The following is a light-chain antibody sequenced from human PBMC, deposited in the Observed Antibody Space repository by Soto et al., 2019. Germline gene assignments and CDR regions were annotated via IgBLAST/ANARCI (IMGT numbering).Light chain of an antibody. CDR1: QDISNY. Sequence: DIQMTQSPSSLSASVGDRVTITCRASQDISNYLNWYQQRPGKAPKLLIYDASNLERGVPSRFSGTRSGTHFTFAITSLQTEDFATYYCQQSDSLPISCGQGTRLEI. V-gene: IGKV1-33*01. CDR3: QQSDSLPIS. CDR2: DAS. J-gene: IGKJ5*01.